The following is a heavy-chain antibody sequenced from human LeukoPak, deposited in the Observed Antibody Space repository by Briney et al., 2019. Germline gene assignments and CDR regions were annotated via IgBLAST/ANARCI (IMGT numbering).Heavy chain of an antibody. Sequence: GGSLRLSCAASGFTFSSYTMNWVRQAPGKGLEWVSSISSSSSYIYYADSVKGRFTISRDNSKNTLYLQMNSLRAEDTAVYYCAKEYGSGSPDAFDIWGQGTMVTVSS. CDR1: GFTFSSYT. CDR2: ISSSSSYI. CDR3: AKEYGSGSPDAFDI. J-gene: IGHJ3*02. V-gene: IGHV3-21*04. D-gene: IGHD3-10*01.